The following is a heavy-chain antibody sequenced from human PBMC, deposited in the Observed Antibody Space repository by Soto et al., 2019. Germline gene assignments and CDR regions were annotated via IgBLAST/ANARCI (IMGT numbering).Heavy chain of an antibody. Sequence: QVQLVESGGGVVQPGRSLRLSCAASGFTFSSYGMHWVRQAPGKGLEWVAVISYDGSNKYYADSVKGRFTISRDNSKNTLYLQMNSLRAEDTAGYYCANLFPYCSSTSCYTGADYYYGMDVWGQGTTVTVSS. V-gene: IGHV3-30*18. D-gene: IGHD2-2*02. CDR1: GFTFSSYG. CDR2: ISYDGSNK. J-gene: IGHJ6*02. CDR3: ANLFPYCSSTSCYTGADYYYGMDV.